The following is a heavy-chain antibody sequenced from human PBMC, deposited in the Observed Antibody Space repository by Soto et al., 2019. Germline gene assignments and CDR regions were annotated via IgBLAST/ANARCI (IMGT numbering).Heavy chain of an antibody. Sequence: QVQLVQSGAEVKKPGASVKVSCKASGYTFTSYDISWVRQATGQGLEWMGWMSPSSGTTGFVQKFQGRVTVTRDTSISRAYMEVTSLTSEDTAVYYCGRTIFGVATYYFDYWGQGTLVTVSS. V-gene: IGHV1-8*01. D-gene: IGHD3-3*01. CDR2: MSPSSGTT. CDR3: GRTIFGVATYYFDY. CDR1: GYTFTSYD. J-gene: IGHJ4*02.